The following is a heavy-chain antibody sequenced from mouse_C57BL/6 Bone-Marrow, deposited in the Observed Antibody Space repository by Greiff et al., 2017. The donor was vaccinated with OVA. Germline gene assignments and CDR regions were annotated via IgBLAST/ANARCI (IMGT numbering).Heavy chain of an antibody. Sequence: QVQLQQSGAELARPGASVKLSCKASGYTFTSYGISWVKQRPGQGLEWIGEIYPRSGNTYYNDKFKGKATLTADKSSSTAYMELRSLTSEDCAFYLCYGSSYDWGQGTTLTVSS. D-gene: IGHD1-1*01. J-gene: IGHJ2*01. CDR1: GYTFTSYG. V-gene: IGHV1-81*01. CDR3: YGSSYD. CDR2: IYPRSGNT.